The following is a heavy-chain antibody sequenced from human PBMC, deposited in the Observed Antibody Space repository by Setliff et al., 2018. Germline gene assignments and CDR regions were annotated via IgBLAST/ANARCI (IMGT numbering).Heavy chain of an antibody. V-gene: IGHV1-69-2*01. Sequence: ASVKVSCKVSGYTFTDYYMHWVQQAPGKGLEWMGLVDPEDGETIYAEKFQGRVTITADTSTDTAYMELSSLRSEDTAVYYSATEGHSSGWYSSTFDIWGQGTMVTVSS. CDR3: ATEGHSSGWYSSTFDI. J-gene: IGHJ3*02. D-gene: IGHD6-19*01. CDR1: GYTFTDYY. CDR2: VDPEDGET.